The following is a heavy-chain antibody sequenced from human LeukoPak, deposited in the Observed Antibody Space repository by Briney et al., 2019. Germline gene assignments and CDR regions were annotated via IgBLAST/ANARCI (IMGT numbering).Heavy chain of an antibody. J-gene: IGHJ3*02. CDR3: AKDFFDYALTDAFDI. V-gene: IGHV3-30*18. Sequence: GRSLRLSCAASGFTFSSYGMHWVRQAPGKGLEWVAVISYDGTNKYYADSVKGRFTISRDNSKNTLYLQMNSLRAEDTAVYYCAKDFFDYALTDAFDIWGRGTMVTVSS. CDR2: ISYDGTNK. CDR1: GFTFSSYG. D-gene: IGHD3-9*01.